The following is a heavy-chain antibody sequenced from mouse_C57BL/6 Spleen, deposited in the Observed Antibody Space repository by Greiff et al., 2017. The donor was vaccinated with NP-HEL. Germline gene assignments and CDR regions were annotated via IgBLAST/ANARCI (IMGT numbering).Heavy chain of an antibody. CDR2: IWSGGST. V-gene: IGHV2-2*01. J-gene: IGHJ2*01. CDR1: GFSLTSYG. D-gene: IGHD4-1*01. Sequence: VKLVESGPGLVQPSQSLSITCTVSGFSLTSYGVHWVRQSPGKGLEWLGVIWSGGSTDYNAAFISRLSISKDNSKSQVFFKMNSLQADDTAIYYCARNGVTGTDYFDYWGQGTTLTVSS. CDR3: ARNGVTGTDYFDY.